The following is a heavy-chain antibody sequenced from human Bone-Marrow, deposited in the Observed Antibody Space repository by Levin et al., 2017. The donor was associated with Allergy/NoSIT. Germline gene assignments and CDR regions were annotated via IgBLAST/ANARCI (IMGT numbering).Heavy chain of an antibody. Sequence: PGESLKISCAASGFSFSTSAMTWVRQAPGKGLEWVSSISSSGGSTHYADSVKGRFTISRDNSKNTLFLQMNSLRVEDTAIYFCANRGGFYYGMDVWGQGTTVTVSS. V-gene: IGHV3-23*01. CDR1: GFSFSTSA. CDR2: ISSSGGST. J-gene: IGHJ6*02. CDR3: ANRGGFYYGMDV.